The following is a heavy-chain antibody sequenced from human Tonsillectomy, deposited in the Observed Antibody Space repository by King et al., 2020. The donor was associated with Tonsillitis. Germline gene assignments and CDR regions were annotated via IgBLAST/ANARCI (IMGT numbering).Heavy chain of an antibody. Sequence: VQLVESGGGLIQPGGSLRLSCAASGFPFSSYAMSWVRQAPGKGLEWVSGISGSGDSTYYADSVKGRFAISRDNSKNTLYLQMNSLRAEDTAVYYCAKDRDFWSPHGLDVWGQGTTVTVSS. CDR3: AKDRDFWSPHGLDV. V-gene: IGHV3-23*04. J-gene: IGHJ6*02. CDR2: ISGSGDST. D-gene: IGHD3-3*01. CDR1: GFPFSSYA.